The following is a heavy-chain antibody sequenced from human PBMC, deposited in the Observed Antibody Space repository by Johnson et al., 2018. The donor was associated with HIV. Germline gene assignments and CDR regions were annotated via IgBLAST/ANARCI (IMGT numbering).Heavy chain of an antibody. D-gene: IGHD3-3*01. Sequence: VQLVESGGGLVQPGGSLRLSCAASGFSFSSYAMSWVRQAPGKGLEWVSAISGSGGSTYYANSVKGPFTISRDNAKNSLYLQMNSLRAEDTAVYYCARDRVPDAFDIWGQGTMVTVSS. CDR3: ARDRVPDAFDI. V-gene: IGHV3-23*04. J-gene: IGHJ3*02. CDR2: ISGSGGST. CDR1: GFSFSSYA.